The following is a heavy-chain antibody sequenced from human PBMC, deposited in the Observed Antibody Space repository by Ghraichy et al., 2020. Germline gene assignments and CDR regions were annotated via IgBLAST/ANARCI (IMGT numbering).Heavy chain of an antibody. J-gene: IGHJ4*02. V-gene: IGHV1-2*04. CDR2: INPKSGDT. Sequence: ASVKVSCKASGYTFTTYYIHWARQAPGQGLEWMGWINPKSGDTNYAQKFQGWVTMTGDTSMSTAYMELRSDDTAVYYCARSGDGRLFDYWGQGTLVTVSS. D-gene: IGHD7-27*01. CDR3: ARSGDGRLFDY. CDR1: GYTFTTYY.